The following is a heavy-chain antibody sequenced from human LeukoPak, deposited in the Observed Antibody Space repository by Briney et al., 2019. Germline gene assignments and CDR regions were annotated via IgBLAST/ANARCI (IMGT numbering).Heavy chain of an antibody. D-gene: IGHD3-22*01. J-gene: IGHJ3*02. Sequence: GASVKVSCKASGYTFTGYYMHWVRQAPGQGLEWMGWINPNSGGTNYAQKFQGRVTMTRDTSISTAYMELSRLRSDDTAVYYCARRVYYYDSSGIDAFDIWGQGTMVTVSS. CDR2: INPNSGGT. V-gene: IGHV1-2*02. CDR3: ARRVYYYDSSGIDAFDI. CDR1: GYTFTGYY.